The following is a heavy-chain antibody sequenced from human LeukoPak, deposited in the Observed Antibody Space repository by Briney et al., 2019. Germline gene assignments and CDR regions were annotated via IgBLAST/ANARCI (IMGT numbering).Heavy chain of an antibody. CDR3: ARDGRYCSSTSCPSWFDP. V-gene: IGHV4-59*01. D-gene: IGHD2-2*01. CDR2: IYYSGST. J-gene: IGHJ5*02. CDR1: GGSISSYY. Sequence: SETLSLTCTVSGGSISSYYWSWIRQPPGKGLEWIGYIYYSGSTNYNPSLKSRVTISVDTSKNQFSLKLSSVTAADTAVHYCARDGRYCSSTSCPSWFDPWGQGTLVTVSS.